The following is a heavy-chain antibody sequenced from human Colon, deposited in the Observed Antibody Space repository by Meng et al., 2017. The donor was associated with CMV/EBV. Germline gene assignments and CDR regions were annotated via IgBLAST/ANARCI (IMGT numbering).Heavy chain of an antibody. D-gene: IGHD2-15*01. CDR3: TRDIVL. J-gene: IGHJ4*02. CDR2: IKPSGGST. CDR1: GYRFSSYG. V-gene: IGHV1-46*01. Sequence: QVQVVQSGDEVKKPGASVKVSCKASGYRFSSYGFSWVRQAPGQGLEWLGIIKPSGGSTGYAQKFQGRVTMTRDTSTSTVYMELSSLRSEDTAMYYCTRDIVLWGQGTLVTVSS.